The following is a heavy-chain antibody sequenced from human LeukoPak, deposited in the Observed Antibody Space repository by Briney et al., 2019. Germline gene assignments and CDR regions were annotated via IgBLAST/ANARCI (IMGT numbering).Heavy chain of an antibody. J-gene: IGHJ4*02. Sequence: ASVKVSCKTSVYTFTKYGISWVRQAPRQAPAWMGWISAYDGNTIYAQKLQKRLTLTTDTSTETAHMELRSLGPDETAVDFCGGAGGDGGGYYRYWGQGTLVTVSS. CDR2: ISAYDGNT. D-gene: IGHD3-22*01. CDR1: VYTFTKYG. V-gene: IGHV1-18*01. CDR3: GGAGGDGGGYYRY.